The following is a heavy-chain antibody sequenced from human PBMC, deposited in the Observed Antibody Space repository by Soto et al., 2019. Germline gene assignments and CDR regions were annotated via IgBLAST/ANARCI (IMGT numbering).Heavy chain of an antibody. J-gene: IGHJ4*02. Sequence: SETLSLTCTVSGGSISSSSYYWGWIRQPPGKGLEWIGSFYYSGSTYYNPSLKSRVTISVDTSKNQFSLKLSSVTAADTAVYYCRAGREQLPPGRFDYWGQGTLVTVSS. D-gene: IGHD6-6*01. CDR2: FYYSGST. V-gene: IGHV4-39*01. CDR3: RAGREQLPPGRFDY. CDR1: GGSISSSSYY.